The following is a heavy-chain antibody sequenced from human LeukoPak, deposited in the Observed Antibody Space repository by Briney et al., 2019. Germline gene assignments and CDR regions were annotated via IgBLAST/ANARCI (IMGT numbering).Heavy chain of an antibody. CDR3: AKPVWFGELLPIDY. CDR1: GFTFSSYA. V-gene: IGHV3-23*01. CDR2: ISGSGGST. D-gene: IGHD3-10*01. J-gene: IGHJ4*02. Sequence: PGGSLRLSCAASGFTFSSYAMSWVRQAPGKGLEWVSAISGSGGSTYYADSVKGRFTISRDNSKNTLFLQMNSLSAEGTAVYYCAKPVWFGELLPIDYWGQGTLVTVSS.